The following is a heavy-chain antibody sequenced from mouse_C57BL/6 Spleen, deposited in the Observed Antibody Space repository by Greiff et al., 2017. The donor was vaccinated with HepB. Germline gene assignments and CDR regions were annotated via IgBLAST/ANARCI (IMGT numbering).Heavy chain of an antibody. Sequence: QVQLQQPGAELVKPGASVKMSCKASGYTFTSYWITWVKQRPGQGLEWIGDIYPGSGSTNYNEKLKSKATLTVDTSSSTAYMQLSSLTSEDSAVYYCARGRTTVVATVDYWGQGTTLTVSS. CDR1: GYTFTSYW. CDR3: ARGRTTVVATVDY. D-gene: IGHD1-1*01. V-gene: IGHV1-55*01. J-gene: IGHJ2*01. CDR2: IYPGSGST.